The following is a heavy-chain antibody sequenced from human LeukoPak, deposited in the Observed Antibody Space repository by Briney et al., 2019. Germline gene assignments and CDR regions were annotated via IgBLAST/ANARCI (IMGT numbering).Heavy chain of an antibody. V-gene: IGHV3-48*01. Sequence: GGSLRLSCAASGFTFSTYSMNWVRQAPGKGLEWVSYISSSSSTIYYAGSVKGRFTISRDNAKNSLYLQMNSLRAEDTAVYYCARGSTYYDSSGQVPFDYWGQGTLVTVSS. CDR2: ISSSSSTI. J-gene: IGHJ4*02. CDR1: GFTFSTYS. D-gene: IGHD3-22*01. CDR3: ARGSTYYDSSGQVPFDY.